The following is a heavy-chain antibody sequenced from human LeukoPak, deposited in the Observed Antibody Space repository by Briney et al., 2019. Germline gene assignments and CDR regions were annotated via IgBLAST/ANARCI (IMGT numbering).Heavy chain of an antibody. CDR1: GYTFDDYA. D-gene: IGHD3-22*01. CDR2: ISWNSGTI. J-gene: IGHJ4*02. CDR3: AKDIRPHYYDSSGYES. Sequence: PGRSLLLSCAASGYTFDDYAMHWVRQAPGKGLEWVSGISWNSGTIGYADSVKGRFTISRDNAKNSLYLQMNSLRAEDTALYYCAKDIRPHYYDSSGYESWGQGTLVTVSS. V-gene: IGHV3-9*01.